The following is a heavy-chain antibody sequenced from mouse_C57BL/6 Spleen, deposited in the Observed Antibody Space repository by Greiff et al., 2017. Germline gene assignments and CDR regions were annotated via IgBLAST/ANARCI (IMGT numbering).Heavy chain of an antibody. CDR3: ARTLTTVVGDWYFDV. D-gene: IGHD1-1*01. CDR2: INPSTGGT. V-gene: IGHV1-42*01. Sequence: VQLQQSGPELVKPGASVKISCKASGYSFTGYYMNWVKQSPEKSLEWIGEINPSTGGTTYNQKFKAKATLTVDKSSSTAYMQLKSLTSEDSAVYYCARTLTTVVGDWYFDVWGTGTTVTVSS. CDR1: GYSFTGYY. J-gene: IGHJ1*03.